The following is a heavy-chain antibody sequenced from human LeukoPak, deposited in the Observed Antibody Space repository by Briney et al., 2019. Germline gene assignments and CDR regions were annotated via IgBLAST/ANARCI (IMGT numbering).Heavy chain of an antibody. J-gene: IGHJ4*02. Sequence: PGGSLRLSCAASGFTFHDYAMHWVRQAPGKGLEWVSGISWNSGSIGYADSVKGRFTISRDNAKNSLYLQMNSLRPEDTALYYCAKDMGVEMATPDYWGQGTLVTVSS. CDR3: AKDMGVEMATPDY. D-gene: IGHD5-24*01. V-gene: IGHV3-9*01. CDR2: ISWNSGSI. CDR1: GFTFHDYA.